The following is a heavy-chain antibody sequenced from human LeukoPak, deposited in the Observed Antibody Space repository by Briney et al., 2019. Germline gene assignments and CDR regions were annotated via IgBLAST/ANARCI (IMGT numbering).Heavy chain of an antibody. D-gene: IGHD1-26*01. CDR3: AASGSYYLAWHF. CDR2: INPSGGST. CDR1: GYTFTSYY. Sequence: GASVKVSCKASGYTFTSYYMHWVRQAPGQGLEWMGIINPSGGSTSYAQKFQGRVTMSRDTSTSTVYMELSSLRSEDTALYYCAASGSYYLAWHFWGQGTLVTVSS. V-gene: IGHV1-46*01. J-gene: IGHJ4*02.